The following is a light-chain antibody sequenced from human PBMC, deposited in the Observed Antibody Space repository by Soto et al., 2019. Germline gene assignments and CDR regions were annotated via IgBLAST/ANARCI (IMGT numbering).Light chain of an antibody. CDR1: QSVSSY. CDR3: QQRSNWPPGGLT. CDR2: DAS. J-gene: IGKJ4*01. Sequence: EIVLTQSPATLSLSPGERATLSCRASQSVSSYLAWYQQKPGQAPRLLIYDASNRATGIPARFSGGGSGTDFTLTISSLEPEDFAVYYCQQRSNWPPGGLTFGGGTKVEIK. V-gene: IGKV3-11*01.